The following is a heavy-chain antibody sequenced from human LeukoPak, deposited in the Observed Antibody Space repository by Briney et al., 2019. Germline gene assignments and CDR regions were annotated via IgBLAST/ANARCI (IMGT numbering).Heavy chain of an antibody. CDR1: GFTFSSYS. D-gene: IGHD1-26*01. CDR2: ISSSSSYI. V-gene: IGHV3-21*01. Sequence: PGGSLRLSCAASGFTFSSYSMNWVRQAPGKGLEWVSSISSSSSYIYYADSVKGRFTISRDNAKNSLYLQMNSLRAEDTAVYYCARDRKDSGSYYVDYWGQGTLVTVSS. J-gene: IGHJ4*02. CDR3: ARDRKDSGSYYVDY.